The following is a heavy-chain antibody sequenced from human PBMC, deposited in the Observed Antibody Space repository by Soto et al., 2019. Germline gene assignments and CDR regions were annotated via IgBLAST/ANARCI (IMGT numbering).Heavy chain of an antibody. J-gene: IGHJ4*02. CDR3: ARLGQFDF. CDR2: ISGSGDTI. CDR1: GFIFSDYY. Sequence: QVQLVQSGGGLVRPGGSLRLSCEASGFIFSDYYMAWIRQAPGKGLEWVSYISGSGDTIFYADSVKGRFTISRDSAKDSRYLQMNTLRDEDTAIYYCARLGQFDFWGQGTVVTVSS. V-gene: IGHV3-11*01.